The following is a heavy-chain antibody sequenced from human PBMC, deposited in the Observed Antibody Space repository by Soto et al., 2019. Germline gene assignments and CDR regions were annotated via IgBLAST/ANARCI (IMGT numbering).Heavy chain of an antibody. D-gene: IGHD3-10*01. CDR1: GFTLTTYT. CDR3: VRERGLSSFYGMDV. CDR2: ITSSSGHI. V-gene: IGHV3-21*02. Sequence: EVQLVESGGRLVKPGGSLRLSCEASGFTLTTYTMNWVRQASGKGLEWVSSITSSSGHIYYADSVKGRFTISRDNARNSLYLQMNSLRAEDTAVYYCVRERGLSSFYGMDVWGQGTTVTVS. J-gene: IGHJ6*02.